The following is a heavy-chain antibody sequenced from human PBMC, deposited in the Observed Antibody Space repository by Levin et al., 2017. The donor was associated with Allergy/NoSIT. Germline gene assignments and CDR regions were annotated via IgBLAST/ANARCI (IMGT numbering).Heavy chain of an antibody. CDR3: ARYLATTVTFDS. Sequence: PGGSLRLSCTVSGGSISSYYWSWIRQPPGKGLEWIGYIYYSGNTNYNPSLKSRVTISVDTSKKQFSLKLNSVTAADTAVYYCARYLATTVTFDSWGQGTLVPVSS. D-gene: IGHD4-17*01. CDR2: IYYSGNT. J-gene: IGHJ4*02. V-gene: IGHV4-59*01. CDR1: GGSISSYY.